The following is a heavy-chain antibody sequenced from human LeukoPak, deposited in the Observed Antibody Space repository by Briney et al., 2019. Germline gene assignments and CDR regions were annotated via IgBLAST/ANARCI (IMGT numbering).Heavy chain of an antibody. CDR1: GFIFSGYW. Sequence: PGGSLRLSCAASGFIFSGYWMTWVRQAPGKGLEWVANIKQDGSVKYYADSAKGRYTISRDNAKNSLYLQMNSLRAEGTAVYYCASPGSVGDTGMPDYWGQGTLVTVSS. V-gene: IGHV3-7*01. CDR3: ASPGSVGDTGMPDY. J-gene: IGHJ4*02. D-gene: IGHD5-18*01. CDR2: IKQDGSVK.